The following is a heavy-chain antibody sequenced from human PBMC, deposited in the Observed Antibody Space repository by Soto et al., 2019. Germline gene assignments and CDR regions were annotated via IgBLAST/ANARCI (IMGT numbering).Heavy chain of an antibody. CDR2: VRPDGAET. V-gene: IGHV3-74*01. J-gene: IGHJ3*02. Sequence: EVQLEESGGRLVQPGGSLRLSCAASGFTFSTYWMHWIRQAPGQGLVWVSRVRPDGAETTYADSVKGRFTISRDNAENTVHLQMNSLRVEDTAVYYCARKRVTTIGTFGFDIWGQGTVVSVSS. D-gene: IGHD4-17*01. CDR3: ARKRVTTIGTFGFDI. CDR1: GFTFSTYW.